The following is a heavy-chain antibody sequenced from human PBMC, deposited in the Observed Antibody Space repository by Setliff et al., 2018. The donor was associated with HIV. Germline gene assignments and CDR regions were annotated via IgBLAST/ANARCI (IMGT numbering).Heavy chain of an antibody. J-gene: IGHJ4*02. CDR2: INPNTGDT. Sequence: ASVKVSCKASGYTFTGYYIHWVRQAPGQGPEWLGWINPNTGDTNYAQRFQGRVTMTSDTSISTAYMELSRLTSDDSAVYYCARDDLTFILDLDYWGQGTLVTVSS. CDR1: GYTFTGYY. D-gene: IGHD1-1*01. V-gene: IGHV1-2*02. CDR3: ARDDLTFILDLDY.